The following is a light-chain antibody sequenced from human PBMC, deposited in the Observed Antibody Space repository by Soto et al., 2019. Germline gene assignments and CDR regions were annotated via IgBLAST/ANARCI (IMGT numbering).Light chain of an antibody. CDR2: DAS. V-gene: IGKV3-11*01. J-gene: IGKJ5*01. Sequence: EIVLTQSPATLSLSPGERATLSCRASESVSSYLAWYQQKPGQAPRLLIYDASNRATGIPARFSGSGSGTDFTLTISSLVPQDFAVYYCQQRSTFGKGIRLEIK. CDR3: QQRST. CDR1: ESVSSY.